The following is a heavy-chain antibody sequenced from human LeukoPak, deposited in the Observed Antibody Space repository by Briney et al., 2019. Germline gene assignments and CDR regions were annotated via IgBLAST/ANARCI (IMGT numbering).Heavy chain of an antibody. CDR2: INHSGST. CDR1: GGSFSGYY. Sequence: SETLSLTCAVYGGSFSGYYWSWIRQPPGKGLEWIGEINHSGSTIYNPSLKSRVTISLDTSKNQFSLKLSSVTAADTAVYYWARAIAVAGLLYYFDYWGQGTLVTVSS. CDR3: ARAIAVAGLLYYFDY. J-gene: IGHJ4*02. V-gene: IGHV4-34*01. D-gene: IGHD6-19*01.